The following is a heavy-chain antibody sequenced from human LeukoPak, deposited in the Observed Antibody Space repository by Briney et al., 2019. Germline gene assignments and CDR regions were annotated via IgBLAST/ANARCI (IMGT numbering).Heavy chain of an antibody. J-gene: IGHJ4*02. D-gene: IGHD6-13*01. Sequence: PSETLSLTCAVYGGSFSGYYWSWIRQPPGKGLEWIGEINHSGSTNYNPSLKSRVTISVDTSKNQFSLKLSSVTAADTAVYYCARGSRRAYSSSWYYYWGQSTLVPVSS. CDR3: ARGSRRAYSSSWYYY. V-gene: IGHV4-34*01. CDR1: GGSFSGYY. CDR2: INHSGST.